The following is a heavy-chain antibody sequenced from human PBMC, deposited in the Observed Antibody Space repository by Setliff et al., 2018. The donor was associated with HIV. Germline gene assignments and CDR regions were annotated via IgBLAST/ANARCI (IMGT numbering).Heavy chain of an antibody. J-gene: IGHJ6*03. D-gene: IGHD3-9*01. CDR3: ARKYYDILTGIYYYMDV. CDR2: MYHTGNT. CDR1: GGSITTDGYY. V-gene: IGHV4-31*03. Sequence: SETLSLTCSVSGGSITTDGYYWSWIRHHPGKGLEWIGYMYHTGNTYYNPSLASRLVMSLDTSRNQFSLKLTSVTAADTAVYYCARKYYDILTGIYYYMDVWGKGTTVTVSS.